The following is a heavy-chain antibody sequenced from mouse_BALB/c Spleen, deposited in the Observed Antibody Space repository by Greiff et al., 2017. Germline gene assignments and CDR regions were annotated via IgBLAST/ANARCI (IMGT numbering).Heavy chain of an antibody. CDR2: ISSGGSYT. J-gene: IGHJ4*01. Sequence: EVKLVESGGDLVKPGGSLKLSCAASGFTFSSYGMSWVRQTPDKRLEWVATISSGGSYTYYPDSVKGRFTISRDNAKNTLYLQMSSLKSEDTAMYYCARHRDYAMDYWGQGTSVTVSS. CDR3: ARHRDYAMDY. CDR1: GFTFSSYG. V-gene: IGHV5-6*01. D-gene: IGHD3-3*01.